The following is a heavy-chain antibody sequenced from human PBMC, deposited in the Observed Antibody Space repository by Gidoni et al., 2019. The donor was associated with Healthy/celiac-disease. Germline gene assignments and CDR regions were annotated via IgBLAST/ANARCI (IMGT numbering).Heavy chain of an antibody. CDR1: GGSISSSSYY. V-gene: IGHV4-39*01. D-gene: IGHD3-22*01. J-gene: IGHJ6*02. Sequence: QLQLQESGPGLVKPSETLSLTCTVSGGSISSSSYYWGWIRQPPGKGLEWIGSIYYSGSTYYNPSLKSRVTISVDTSKNQFSLKLSSVTAADTAVYYCARHSIRWLSYYYYGMDVWGQGTTVTVSS. CDR3: ARHSIRWLSYYYYGMDV. CDR2: IYYSGST.